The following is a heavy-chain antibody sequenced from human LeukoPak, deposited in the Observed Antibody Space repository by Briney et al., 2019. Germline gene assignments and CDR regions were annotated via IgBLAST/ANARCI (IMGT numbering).Heavy chain of an antibody. V-gene: IGHV3-23*01. CDR1: GFTFSSYA. D-gene: IGHD2-2*02. CDR3: AKSTAEYQLLYEDY. J-gene: IGHJ4*02. CDR2: ISGSGGST. Sequence: PGGSLRLSCAASGFTFSSYAMSWVRQAPGKGLEWVSAISGSGGSTYYADSVKGRFTISRDNSKSTLYLQMNSLRAEDTAVYYCAKSTAEYQLLYEDYWGQGTLVTVSS.